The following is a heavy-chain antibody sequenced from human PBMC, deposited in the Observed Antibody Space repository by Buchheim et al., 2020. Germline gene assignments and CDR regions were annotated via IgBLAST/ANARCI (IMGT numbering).Heavy chain of an antibody. J-gene: IGHJ4*02. CDR2: IRSSTDGGTT. CDR3: TTLMKSARLSSDY. V-gene: IGHV3-15*01. CDR1: EFTFTNAW. Sequence: EVQLVESGGDLVKPGESFRLSCAASEFTFTNAWMSWIRQAPGKGLEWVGRIRSSTDGGTTDYAVPVKGRFTISRDDSENTLYLQMNSLKTEDTAVYYCTTLMKSARLSSDYWGQGTL. D-gene: IGHD6-6*01.